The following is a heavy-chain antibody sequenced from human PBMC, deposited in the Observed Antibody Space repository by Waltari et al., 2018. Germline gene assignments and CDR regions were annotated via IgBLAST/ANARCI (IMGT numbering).Heavy chain of an antibody. CDR2: ISDSGTT. CDR1: GLAMSSNY. CDR3: AGGLLDYFDP. J-gene: IGHJ5*02. V-gene: IGHV4-59*03. D-gene: IGHD3-10*01. Sequence: QVQLQESGPGLVKPSETLSLTCTVSGLAMSSNYWSWIRQPPGKGLEWIGYISDSGTTNYNPSLKSRVILTVDKSKKQVSLRLSSVTAADTAVYYCAGGLLDYFDPWGQGILVSVSS.